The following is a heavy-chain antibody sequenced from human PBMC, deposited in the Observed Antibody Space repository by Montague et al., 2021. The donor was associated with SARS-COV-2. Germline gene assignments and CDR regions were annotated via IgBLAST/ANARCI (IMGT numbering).Heavy chain of an antibody. D-gene: IGHD3-9*01. Sequence: SLRLSCAASGFTFSSYAMHWVRQAPGKGLEWVAVISYDGSNKYYADSVKGRFTISRDNSKNTLYLQMNSLRAEDTAVYYCARDPFYYDILTGYLLSQNYYYYGMDVWGQGTTVTVSS. V-gene: IGHV3-30-3*01. CDR1: GFTFSSYA. CDR2: ISYDGSNK. CDR3: ARDPFYYDILTGYLLSQNYYYYGMDV. J-gene: IGHJ6*02.